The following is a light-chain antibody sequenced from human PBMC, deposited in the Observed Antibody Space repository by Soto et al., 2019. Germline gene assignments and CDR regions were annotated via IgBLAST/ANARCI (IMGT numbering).Light chain of an antibody. V-gene: IGKV3-11*01. J-gene: IGKJ4*01. CDR1: QSVSTF. Sequence: EIVLTQFPATLSLSPGERANLSCRASQSVSTFLAWYQQKPGQAPRLVVYDASKRATGIPARFSGSGPGTDFTLTISSLEPEDFAVYYCQQRSSWRVTFGGGTKVEIK. CDR3: QQRSSWRVT. CDR2: DAS.